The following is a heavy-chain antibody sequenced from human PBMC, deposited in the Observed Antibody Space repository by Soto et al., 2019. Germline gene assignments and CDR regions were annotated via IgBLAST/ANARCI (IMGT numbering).Heavy chain of an antibody. CDR3: ARVKGGSSWYSTPFAY. V-gene: IGHV3-48*01. CDR2: ISSSSSTI. Sequence: GGSLRLSCAASGFIFSSYSMNWVRQAPGKGLEWVSYISSSSSTIYYADSVKGRFTISRDNAKNSLYLQMNSLRAEDTAVYYCARVKGGSSWYSTPFAYWGQGTLVTVSS. CDR1: GFIFSSYS. D-gene: IGHD6-13*01. J-gene: IGHJ4*02.